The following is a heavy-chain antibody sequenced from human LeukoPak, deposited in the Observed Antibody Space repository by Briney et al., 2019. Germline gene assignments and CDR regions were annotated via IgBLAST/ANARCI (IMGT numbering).Heavy chain of an antibody. Sequence: GGSLRLSCVASGFTFSSYAMSWVRQAPGKGLEWVSAISGSGGSTYYADSVKGRFTISRDNSKNTLYLQMNSLRAEDTAVYYCAKAIRFGEPKYIPFDYWGQGTLVTVSS. CDR1: GFTFSSYA. CDR3: AKAIRFGEPKYIPFDY. D-gene: IGHD3-10*01. V-gene: IGHV3-23*01. CDR2: ISGSGGST. J-gene: IGHJ4*02.